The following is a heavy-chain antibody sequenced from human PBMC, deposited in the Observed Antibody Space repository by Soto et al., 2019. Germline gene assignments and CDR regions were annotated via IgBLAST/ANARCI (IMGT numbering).Heavy chain of an antibody. CDR1: GYSFTSYW. CDR2: IDPSDSYT. J-gene: IGHJ6*02. D-gene: IGHD1-26*01. Sequence: ESLKISCKGSGYSFTSYWISWVRQMPGKGLEWMGRIDPSDSYTNYSPSFQGHVTISADKSISTAYLQWSSLKASDAAMYYCAGSSIVGATTGYYYGMDVWGQGTTVTSP. CDR3: AGSSIVGATTGYYYGMDV. V-gene: IGHV5-10-1*01.